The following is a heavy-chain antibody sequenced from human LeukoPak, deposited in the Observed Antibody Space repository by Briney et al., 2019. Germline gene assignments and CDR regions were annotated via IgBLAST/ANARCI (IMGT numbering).Heavy chain of an antibody. CDR3: ARGGYYDILTAADXDY. J-gene: IGHJ4*02. V-gene: IGHV3-7*01. D-gene: IGHD3-9*01. Sequence: PGGSLRLSCAASGFTFSSYWMSWVRQAPGKGLEWVANIKQDGSEKYYVDSVKGRFTISRDNAKNSLYLQMNSLRAEDTAVYYCARGGYYDILTAADXDYWXXXTXXTVSX. CDR1: GFTFSSYW. CDR2: IKQDGSEK.